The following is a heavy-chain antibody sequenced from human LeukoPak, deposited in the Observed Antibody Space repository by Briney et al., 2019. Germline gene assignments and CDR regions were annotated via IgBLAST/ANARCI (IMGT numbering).Heavy chain of an antibody. V-gene: IGHV3-48*04. CDR2: ISSGSSTI. D-gene: IGHD3-16*01. Sequence: HAGGSLRLSCAASGFTFSSYSMNWVRQAPGKGLEWVSYISSGSSTIYYADSVKGRFTISRDNAKNSLYLQMNSLRAEDTAVYYCARDSRAYQFDCWGQGTLVTVSS. J-gene: IGHJ4*02. CDR1: GFTFSSYS. CDR3: ARDSRAYQFDC.